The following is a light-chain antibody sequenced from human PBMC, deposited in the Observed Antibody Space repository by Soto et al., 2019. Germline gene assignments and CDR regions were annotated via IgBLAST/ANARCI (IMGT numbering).Light chain of an antibody. CDR1: SSNIGAGYD. J-gene: IGLJ1*01. V-gene: IGLV1-40*01. CDR3: QSYDSLRGSRV. Sequence: QSVLTQPPSVSGAPGQRVTISCTGSSSNIGAGYDVHWYQQLPGTAPNLLIYENSHRPAGVPDRFSGSQSGASASLAITGLQAEDEADYYCQSYDSLRGSRVFGAGTKVTVL. CDR2: ENS.